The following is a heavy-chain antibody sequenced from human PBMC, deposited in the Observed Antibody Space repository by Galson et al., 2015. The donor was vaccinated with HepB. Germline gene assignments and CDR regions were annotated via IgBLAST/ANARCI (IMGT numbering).Heavy chain of an antibody. D-gene: IGHD6-13*01. J-gene: IGHJ4*02. CDR1: GFTVSSNY. V-gene: IGHV3-66*01. Sequence: SLRLSCAASGFTVSSNYMSWVRQAPGKGLEWVSVIYSGGSTYYADSVKGRFTVSRDNSKNTLYLQMNSLRAEDTAVYYCARDGAAAGLYFDYWGQGTLVTVSS. CDR2: IYSGGST. CDR3: ARDGAAAGLYFDY.